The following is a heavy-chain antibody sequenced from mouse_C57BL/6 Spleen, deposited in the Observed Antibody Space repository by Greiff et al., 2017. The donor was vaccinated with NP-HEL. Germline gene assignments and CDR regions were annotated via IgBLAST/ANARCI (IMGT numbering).Heavy chain of an antibody. J-gene: IGHJ2*01. CDR3: ARLDYYGSSQYYFDY. CDR2: IYPGDGDT. CDR1: GYAFSSSW. V-gene: IGHV1-82*01. D-gene: IGHD1-1*01. Sequence: VQLQESGPELVKPGASVKISCKASGYAFSSSWMNWVKQRPGKGLEWIGRIYPGDGDTNYNGKFKGKATLTADNSSSTAYMQLSSLTSEDSAVYFCARLDYYGSSQYYFDYWGQGTTLTVSS.